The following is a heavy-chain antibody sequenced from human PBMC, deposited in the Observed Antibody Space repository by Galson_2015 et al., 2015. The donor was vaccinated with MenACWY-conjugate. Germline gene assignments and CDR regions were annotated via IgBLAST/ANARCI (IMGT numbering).Heavy chain of an antibody. V-gene: IGHV4-39*01. CDR1: GGSISSRNYF. CDR3: ARPVGEGSGSWYGFVY. CDR2: IIYSGTT. J-gene: IGHJ4*02. D-gene: IGHD6-13*01. Sequence: ATLSLPCPVSGGSISSRNYFWAWVGRSPGQGLEWIGSIIYSGTTHYTPSLKIRSTITVDTPENQCSLCLSSVTAADTAVYYCARPVGEGSGSWYGFVYWGQGALVTVSS.